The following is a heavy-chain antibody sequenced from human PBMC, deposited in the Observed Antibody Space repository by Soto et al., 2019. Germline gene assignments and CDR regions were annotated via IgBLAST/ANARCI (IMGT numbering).Heavy chain of an antibody. J-gene: IGHJ6*03. D-gene: IGHD2-15*01. Sequence: SETLSLTCTVSGGSISSGGYYWSWIRQHPGKSLEWIGYIYYSGSTYYNPSLKSRVTISVDTSKNQFSLKLSSVTAADTAVYYCARDKGLGYCSGGSCYSNHDYYYYYMDVWGKGTTVTVSS. CDR3: ARDKGLGYCSGGSCYSNHDYYYYYMDV. V-gene: IGHV4-31*03. CDR1: GGSISSGGYY. CDR2: IYYSGST.